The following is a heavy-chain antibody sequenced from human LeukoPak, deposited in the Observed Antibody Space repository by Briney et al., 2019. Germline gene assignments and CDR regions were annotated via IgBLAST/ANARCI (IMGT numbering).Heavy chain of an antibody. CDR1: GGSVSSDY. D-gene: IGHD6-19*01. J-gene: IGHJ4*02. Sequence: SETLSLTCSVSGGSVSSDYWSWIRHSPGTGLEWIGYIYHPTTTNYNPSLKSRVSMSLDTSKNQSSLDLTSVTAADTAMYFCATGHSSGWFDFWGRGTLVTVSS. CDR2: IYHPTTT. CDR3: ATGHSSGWFDF. V-gene: IGHV4-59*02.